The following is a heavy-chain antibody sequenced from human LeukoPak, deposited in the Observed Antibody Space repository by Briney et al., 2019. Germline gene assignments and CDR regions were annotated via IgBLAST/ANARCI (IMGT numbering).Heavy chain of an antibody. CDR1: GGTFSSYA. Sequence: ASVKVSCKASGGTFSSYAISWVRQAPGQGLEWMGRIIPIFGTANYAQKFQGRVTITTDESTSTAYMELSSLRSEDPAVYYCGRGGRGIRDYDILTGFLDDLDLWGQGTPGTVSS. D-gene: IGHD3-9*01. CDR2: IIPIFGTA. CDR3: GRGGRGIRDYDILTGFLDDLDL. J-gene: IGHJ5*02. V-gene: IGHV1-69*05.